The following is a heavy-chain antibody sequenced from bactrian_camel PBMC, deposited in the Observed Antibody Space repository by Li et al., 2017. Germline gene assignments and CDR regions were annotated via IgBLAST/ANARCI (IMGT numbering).Heavy chain of an antibody. Sequence: VQLVESGGALVQPGGSLRLSCAASGFTFSSYDMSWVRQAPGKGLEWVSACNSGGRTTYYADSVKGRFTISRDNAKNTLYLQMDSLKPEDTAVYYCVRGPGVDYGFADWGQGTQVTVS. J-gene: IGHJ4*01. CDR2: CNSGGRTT. CDR1: GFTFSSYD. V-gene: IGHV3S40*01. CDR3: VRGPGVDYGFAD. D-gene: IGHD5*01.